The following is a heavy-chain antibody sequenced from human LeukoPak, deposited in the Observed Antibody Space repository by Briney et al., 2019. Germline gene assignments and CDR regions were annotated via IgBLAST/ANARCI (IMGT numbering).Heavy chain of an antibody. CDR1: GFSLRGYA. J-gene: IGHJ3*02. CDR2: ISDSGAGT. Sequence: GGSLRLSCAASGFSLRGYAMSWVRQAPGKGPEWVSHISDSGAGTYYADSVKGRFTISRDNSKNTLYLQMNSLRAEDTAVYYCARDLRGLTGYYLDAFDIWGQGTMVTVSS. D-gene: IGHD3-9*01. V-gene: IGHV3-23*01. CDR3: ARDLRGLTGYYLDAFDI.